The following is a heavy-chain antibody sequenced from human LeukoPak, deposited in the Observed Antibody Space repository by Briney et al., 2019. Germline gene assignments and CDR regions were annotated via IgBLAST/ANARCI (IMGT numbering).Heavy chain of an antibody. CDR2: INPSDGVT. J-gene: IGHJ4*02. V-gene: IGHV1-46*01. CDR1: GYTFTSYH. Sequence: ASVKVSRKASGYTFTSYHMHWVRQAPGQGLEWMGIINPSDGVTVYAQKFQGRVTMTRDTSTSTVYMDLNSLKSEDMAVYYCARERSGGHFDFWGQGTPVTVSS. D-gene: IGHD2-15*01. CDR3: ARERSGGHFDF.